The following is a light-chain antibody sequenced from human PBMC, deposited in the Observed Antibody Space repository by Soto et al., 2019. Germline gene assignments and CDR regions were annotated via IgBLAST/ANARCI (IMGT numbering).Light chain of an antibody. V-gene: IGKV1-39*01. Sequence: DIQMTQSPSSLSTSVGDRVTITCRASQTIGSQLNWYQQKPGKAPKLLIYAASSLQSGVPSTFSGSGSGTDFTLTISSLQPEDSASYYCQQYYNSVLTFGGGTKVEIK. CDR1: QTIGSQ. CDR2: AAS. J-gene: IGKJ4*01. CDR3: QQYYNSVLT.